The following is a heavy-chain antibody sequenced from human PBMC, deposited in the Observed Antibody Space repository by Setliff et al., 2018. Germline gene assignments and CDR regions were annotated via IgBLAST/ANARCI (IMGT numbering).Heavy chain of an antibody. CDR1: GGSISTYY. V-gene: IGHV4-59*01. Sequence: SETLSLTCTVSGGSISTYYWSWIRQPPGKGLEFIGYVYYSGLTNYDPSLKSRVTMSVDSSKNQFSLKLNSMTAADTAVYYCARGGTYRYFDYWG. CDR3: ARGGTYRYFDY. CDR2: VYYSGLT. J-gene: IGHJ4*03.